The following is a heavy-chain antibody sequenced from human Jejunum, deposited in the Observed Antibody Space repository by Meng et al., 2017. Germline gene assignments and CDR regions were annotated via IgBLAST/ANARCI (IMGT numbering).Heavy chain of an antibody. V-gene: IGHV3-33*06. CDR2: IWHDGSYN. J-gene: IGHJ6*02. D-gene: IGHD6-13*01. Sequence: GGSLRLSCAASGFSFSNYGMYWVRHVPGKGLEWVAVIWHDGSYNYYADSVKGRFTISRDNSRETLYLQMNSLTVEDTAIYYCAKRITAAGSSNYGLDVWGQGTTVTVSS. CDR1: GFSFSNYG. CDR3: AKRITAAGSSNYGLDV.